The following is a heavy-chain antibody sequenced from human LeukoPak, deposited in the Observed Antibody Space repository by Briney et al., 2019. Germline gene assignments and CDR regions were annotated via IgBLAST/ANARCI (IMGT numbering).Heavy chain of an antibody. J-gene: IGHJ6*04. CDR2: ISSSGTTI. CDR3: AELGITMIGGV. Sequence: GGSLRLSCAVSGFTFSDYYLSWIRQAPGKGLECVSYISSSGTTIYYGDSVKGRFTISRDNAKNSLYPQMNSLRAEDTAVYYCAELGITMIGGVWGKGTTVTISS. D-gene: IGHD3-10*02. V-gene: IGHV3-11*04. CDR1: GFTFSDYY.